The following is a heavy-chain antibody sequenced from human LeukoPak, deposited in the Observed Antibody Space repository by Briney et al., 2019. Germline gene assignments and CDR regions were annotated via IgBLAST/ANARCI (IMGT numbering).Heavy chain of an antibody. CDR3: ARWNEPFDY. CDR2: IEQSGSHK. V-gene: IGHV3-7*01. Sequence: PGGSLRLSCAVSDFSFSDLYMGWVRQAPGKGLEWVAYIEQSGSHKAYMDSVKGRFTISRDNDKSSLYLQMNGLRPEDTAVYHCARWNEPFDYWGQGTLVTVSS. CDR1: DFSFSDLY. D-gene: IGHD1-1*01. J-gene: IGHJ4*02.